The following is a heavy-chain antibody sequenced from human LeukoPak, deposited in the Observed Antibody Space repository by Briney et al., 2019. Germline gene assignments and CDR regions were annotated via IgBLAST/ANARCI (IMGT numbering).Heavy chain of an antibody. CDR1: GFMFDDYA. CDR2: VGWHGGSI. CDR3: TKDKSARSSYGDAFDI. J-gene: IGHJ3*02. D-gene: IGHD6-6*01. Sequence: GGSLRLSCVAPGFMFDDYAIHRVRQAPGKGLEGVSGVGWHGGSIGYADSVKGRFTVSRDNAKRSLYLQMNSLRAEDTALYYCTKDKSARSSYGDAFDIWGQGTVVTVSS. V-gene: IGHV3-9*01.